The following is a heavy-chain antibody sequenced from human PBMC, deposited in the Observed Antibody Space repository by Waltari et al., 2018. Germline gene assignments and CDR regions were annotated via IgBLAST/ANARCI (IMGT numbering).Heavy chain of an antibody. J-gene: IGHJ5*02. CDR3: ARQRILEWITNWFDP. D-gene: IGHD3-3*01. CDR2: IYYSGGP. Sequence: QLQLQESGPGLVKPSETLSLTCTVSGGSISSSSYYWGWIRQPPGKGLEWIGSIYYSGGPYYNPALKSRVTISVDTSKNQFSLKLSSVTAADTAVYYCARQRILEWITNWFDPWGQGTLVTVSS. CDR1: GGSISSSSYY. V-gene: IGHV4-39*01.